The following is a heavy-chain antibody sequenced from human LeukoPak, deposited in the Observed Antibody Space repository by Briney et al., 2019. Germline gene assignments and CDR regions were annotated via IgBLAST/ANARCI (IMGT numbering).Heavy chain of an antibody. V-gene: IGHV1-18*01. CDR3: ARDRPDYYDSSAYLRGLYSAFGY. D-gene: IGHD3-22*01. CDR2: ISAYNGNT. Sequence: ASVKVSCKASGYTFTSYGISWVRQAPGQGLEWMGWISAYNGNTKYAKKVQGRVTMTTDTSTSTVYMELRSLRSGDTAVYYCARDRPDYYDSSAYLRGLYSAFGYWGQGTLVTVSS. CDR1: GYTFTSYG. J-gene: IGHJ4*02.